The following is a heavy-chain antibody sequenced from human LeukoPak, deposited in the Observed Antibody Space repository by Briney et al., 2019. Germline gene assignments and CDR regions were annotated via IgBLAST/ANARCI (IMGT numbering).Heavy chain of an antibody. CDR1: GFTFISSA. J-gene: IGHJ4*02. V-gene: IGHV3-23*01. CDR2: ISGSCGST. D-gene: IGHD3-10*01. CDR3: ANVPNTMIRGVIPYYFDY. Sequence: GGSLRLSCAASGFTFISSAMSWVRQAPGKGLGWVSAISGSCGSTYYADSVKGRCTISRDNSTTTLYPQMKSLRAEATAVYYCANVPNTMIRGVIPYYFDYWGQGTLVTVSS.